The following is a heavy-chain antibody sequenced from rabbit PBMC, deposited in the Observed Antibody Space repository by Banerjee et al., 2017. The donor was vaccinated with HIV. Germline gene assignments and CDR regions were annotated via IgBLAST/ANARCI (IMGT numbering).Heavy chain of an antibody. CDR3: ARGTYGYAGYAPNL. J-gene: IGHJ4*01. CDR2: IDAGSDGST. V-gene: IGHV1S40*01. Sequence: QSLEESGGGLVQPDGSLTLTCKASGFSFSSTYYICWVRHAPGKGLEWGACIDAGSDGSTYYASWVNGRFTISLDNAQNTVFLRMTSLTAADTATYFCARGTYGYAGYAPNLWGPGTLVTVS. D-gene: IGHD6-1*01. CDR1: GFSFSSTYY.